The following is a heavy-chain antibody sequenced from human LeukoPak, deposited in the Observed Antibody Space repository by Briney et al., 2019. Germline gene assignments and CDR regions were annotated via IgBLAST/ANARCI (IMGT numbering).Heavy chain of an antibody. D-gene: IGHD2-2*01. CDR3: ARESRPAYYYYGMDV. Sequence: SVKVSCKASGGTFSKYTISWVRQRPGQGLEWMGGIIPIFGTANYAQKFQGRVTITADESTSTAYMELSSLRSEDTAVYYCARESRPAYYYYGMDVWGQGTTVTVSS. J-gene: IGHJ6*02. CDR2: IIPIFGTA. V-gene: IGHV1-69*13. CDR1: GGTFSKYT.